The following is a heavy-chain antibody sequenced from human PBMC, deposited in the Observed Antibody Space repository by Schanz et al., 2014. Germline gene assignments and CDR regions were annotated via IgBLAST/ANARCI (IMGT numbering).Heavy chain of an antibody. Sequence: EVQLVESGGGLVQPGGSLRLSCAASGFSIRNHDMHWVRQATGAGLEWVSAIGTAGDTFYLDSVKGRFTISRENAKNSLYLQMNSLRAGDTAVYFCARVRRRIATPSTPSFRNYYYYAMDVWGQGTTVTV. V-gene: IGHV3-13*04. CDR2: IGTAGDT. D-gene: IGHD6-13*01. CDR1: GFSIRNHD. J-gene: IGHJ6*02. CDR3: ARVRRRIATPSTPSFRNYYYYAMDV.